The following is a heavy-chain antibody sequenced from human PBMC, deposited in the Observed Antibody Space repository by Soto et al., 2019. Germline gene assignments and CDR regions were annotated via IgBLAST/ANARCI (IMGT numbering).Heavy chain of an antibody. CDR2: IYYSGST. D-gene: IGHD4-17*01. CDR3: ARRYGYAFDI. Sequence: SETLSLTCTVWGGSVSRYYWSWIRQPPGKGLEWIGYIYYSGSTNYNPSLKSRVTISVDTSKNQFSLKLSSVTAADTAVYYCARRYGYAFDIWGQGTMVTVSS. J-gene: IGHJ3*02. CDR1: GGSVSRYY. V-gene: IGHV4-59*02.